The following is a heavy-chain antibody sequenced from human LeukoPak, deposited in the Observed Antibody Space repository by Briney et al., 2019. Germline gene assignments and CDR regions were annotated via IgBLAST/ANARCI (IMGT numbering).Heavy chain of an antibody. CDR2: INSDGSTT. J-gene: IGHJ6*03. CDR3: ARVWTGQWPPHYYYMDV. Sequence: GGSLRLSCAASGFTFSSYWMHWVRRAPGKGLVWVSYINSDGSTTTYADSVKGRFTISRDNAKNSLYLQMNSLRAEDTAVYYCARVWTGQWPPHYYYMDVWGKGTTVTISS. CDR1: GFTFSSYW. D-gene: IGHD6-19*01. V-gene: IGHV3-74*01.